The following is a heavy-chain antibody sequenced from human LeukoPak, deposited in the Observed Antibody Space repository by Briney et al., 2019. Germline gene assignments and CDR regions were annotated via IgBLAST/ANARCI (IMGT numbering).Heavy chain of an antibody. V-gene: IGHV3-9*01. CDR1: GFTFDGYT. Sequence: GGSLRLSCAASGFTFDGYTMHWVRQVPGKGLEWVSGIAWNSGITGYADSVKGRFTISRDNAKNSLSLQMNSLRAEDTAFYYCVKDIGGDVIPRRFDYWGQGTLVTVSS. D-gene: IGHD3-10*01. CDR2: IAWNSGIT. CDR3: VKDIGGDVIPRRFDY. J-gene: IGHJ4*02.